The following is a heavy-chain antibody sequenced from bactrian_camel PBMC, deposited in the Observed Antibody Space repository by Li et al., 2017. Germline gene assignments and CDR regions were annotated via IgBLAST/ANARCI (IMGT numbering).Heavy chain of an antibody. J-gene: IGHJ4*01. CDR3: AADFAESIFFSDYVMAHY. CDR2: IDANGRTR. V-gene: IGHV3-3*01. D-gene: IGHD4*01. CDR1: PLTYKYNC. Sequence: HVQLVESGGGSVQAGGSLKLSCTVSPLTYKYNCMGWFRQAPGQEREGVASIDANGRTRYADFVKGRFSISRDNTDNTLYLQMNSLNPEDTAMYYCAADFAESIFFSDYVMAHYWGQGTQVTVS.